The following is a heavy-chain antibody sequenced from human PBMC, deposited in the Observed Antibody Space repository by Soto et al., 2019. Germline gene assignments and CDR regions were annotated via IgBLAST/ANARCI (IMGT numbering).Heavy chain of an antibody. V-gene: IGHV1-69*02. Sequence: EASVKVSCKASGGTFSSYTISWVRQAPGQGLEWMGRIIPILGIANYAQKFQGRVTITADKSTSTAYMELSSLRSEDTAVYYCARGIESVVISYYYYYGMDVWGQGTTVTVS. J-gene: IGHJ6*02. D-gene: IGHD2-21*01. CDR1: GGTFSSYT. CDR2: IIPILGIA. CDR3: ARGIESVVISYYYYYGMDV.